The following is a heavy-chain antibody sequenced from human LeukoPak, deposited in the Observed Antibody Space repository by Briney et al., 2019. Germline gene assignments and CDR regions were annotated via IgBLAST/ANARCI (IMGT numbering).Heavy chain of an antibody. CDR3: AKVSPTGRAFDC. V-gene: IGHV3-53*01. CDR1: GFTVSINY. Sequence: GGSLRLSGAASGFTVSINYMSWVRQAPGERLEWVSVIYTTGKTYYADSVKGRFSISRDNSKNTVYLQMNSLRAEDTAVYYCAKVSPTGRAFDCWGQGTLVTVSS. J-gene: IGHJ4*02. CDR2: IYTTGKT. D-gene: IGHD1-1*01.